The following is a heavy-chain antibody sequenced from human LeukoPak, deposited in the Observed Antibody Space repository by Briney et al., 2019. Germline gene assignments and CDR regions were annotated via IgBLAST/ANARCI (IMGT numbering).Heavy chain of an antibody. V-gene: IGHV3-21*04. CDR1: GFTFSSYG. CDR2: ISSSSSYI. CDR3: AKGVVVAPDVTPSDY. J-gene: IGHJ4*02. D-gene: IGHD2-2*01. Sequence: PGGSLRLSCAASGFTFSSYGMNWVRQAPGKGLEWVSSISSSSSYIYYADSVKGRFTISRDNSKNTLYLQMNSLRAEDTAVYYCAKGVVVAPDVTPSDYWGQGTLVTVSS.